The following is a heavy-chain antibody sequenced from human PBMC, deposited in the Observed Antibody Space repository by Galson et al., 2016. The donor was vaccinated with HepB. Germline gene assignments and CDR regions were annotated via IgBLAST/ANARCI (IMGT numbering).Heavy chain of an antibody. CDR2: ISSHYNNS. V-gene: IGHV1-18*01. J-gene: IGHJ4*02. CDR3: ATGVVATR. Sequence: SVKVSCKASGDTIGNYGFTWVRQAPGQGLEWMGWISSHYNNSKFAQKFQGRVTLTTDRTSTITYLEMTSLTSDDTAVYYCATGVVATRWGQGTLVTVSS. CDR1: GDTIGNYG. D-gene: IGHD2-15*01.